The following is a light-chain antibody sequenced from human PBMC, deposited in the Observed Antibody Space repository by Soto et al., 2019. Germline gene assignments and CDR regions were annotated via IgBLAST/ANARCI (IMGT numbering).Light chain of an antibody. CDR3: QSYDTNLSGASV. Sequence: QSVLTQSPSVSGAPGQRVSISCTGTSSNIGAGFDVPWYQQLPATAPKLLLYGNNNRPSGVPDRFSGSKSGTSDSLAITGLQAEDEADDYCQSYDTNLSGASVFGTGTKLTVL. CDR2: GNN. J-gene: IGLJ1*01. CDR1: SSNIGAGFD. V-gene: IGLV1-40*01.